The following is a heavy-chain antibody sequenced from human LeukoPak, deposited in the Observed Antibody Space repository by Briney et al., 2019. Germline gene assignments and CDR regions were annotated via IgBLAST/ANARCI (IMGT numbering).Heavy chain of an antibody. CDR2: MNPNSGNT. CDR3: ARSTSRYDDYYYYYMDV. V-gene: IGHV1-8*01. J-gene: IGHJ6*03. CDR1: GYTFTNYD. D-gene: IGHD6-13*01. Sequence: GALVKVSCKASGYTFTNYDINWVRQATGQGLEWMGWMNPNSGNTGYAQKFQGRVTMTRNTSISTAYMELSSLRSEDTAVYFCARSTSRYDDYYYYYMDVWGKGTTVTVSS.